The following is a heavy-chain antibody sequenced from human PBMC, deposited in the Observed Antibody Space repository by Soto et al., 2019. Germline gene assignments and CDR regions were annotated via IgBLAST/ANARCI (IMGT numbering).Heavy chain of an antibody. Sequence: SGPTLVNPTQTLTLTCTFSGFSITTSGVGVGWIRQPPGKALEWLAFAYWDDDNHYSPSLKSRLTATKDSSKNQVFLTVTNMDPVDTATYYCAHRGYFYGLWAGGHSDHWGPGILVTVSS. J-gene: IGHJ4*02. CDR3: AHRGYFYGLWAGGHSDH. D-gene: IGHD3-10*01. CDR1: GFSITTSGVG. V-gene: IGHV2-5*02. CDR2: AYWDDDN.